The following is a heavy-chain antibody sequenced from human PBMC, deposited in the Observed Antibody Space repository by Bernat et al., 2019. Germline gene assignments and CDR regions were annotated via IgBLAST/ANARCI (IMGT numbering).Heavy chain of an antibody. J-gene: IGHJ6*03. CDR1: GFTFGDYA. V-gene: IGHV3-49*04. CDR2: IRSKAYGGTT. CDR3: IRYSYGYGYYYYMDV. Sequence: EVQLVESGGGLVQPGRSLRLSCTASGFTFGDYAMSWVRQAPGKGLEWVGFIRSKAYGGTTEYAASVKGRFTISRDDSKSIAYLQMNSLKTEDTAVYYCIRYSYGYGYYYYMDVWGKGTTVTVSS. D-gene: IGHD5-18*01.